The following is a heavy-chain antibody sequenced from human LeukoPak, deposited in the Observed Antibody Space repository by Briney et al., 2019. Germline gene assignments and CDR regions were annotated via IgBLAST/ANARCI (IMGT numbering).Heavy chain of an antibody. CDR1: GYTFTGYY. Sequence: ASVKVSCKASGYTFTGYYMHWVRQAPGQGLEWMGWISPNSGGTNYAQKFQGRVTMTRDTSISTAYMELSRLRSDDTAVYYCARDESERYHDFRSGYYPSGYWGQGTLVTVSS. V-gene: IGHV1-2*02. CDR3: ARDESERYHDFRSGYYPSGY. CDR2: ISPNSGGT. J-gene: IGHJ4*02. D-gene: IGHD3-3*01.